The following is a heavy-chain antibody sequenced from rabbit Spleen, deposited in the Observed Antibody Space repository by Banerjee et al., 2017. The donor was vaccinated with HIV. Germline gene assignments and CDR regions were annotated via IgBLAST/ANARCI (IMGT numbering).Heavy chain of an antibody. CDR1: GFDFSSDA. V-gene: IGHV1S47*01. CDR2: IYNGDGTT. CDR3: ARNVGGIGYIGLHL. D-gene: IGHD1-1*01. J-gene: IGHJ3*01. Sequence: QQQLEESGGGLVKPEGSLTLTCKTSGFDFSSDAMCWVRQAPGKGPEWIACIYNGDGTTYYATWVHGRFTISKASSTTVTLQMTSLTAADTATYFCARNVGGIGYIGLHLWGPGTLVTV.